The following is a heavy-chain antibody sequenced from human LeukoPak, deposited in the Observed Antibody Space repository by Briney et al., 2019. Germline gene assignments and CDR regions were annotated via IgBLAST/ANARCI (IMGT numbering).Heavy chain of an antibody. Sequence: GGSLRLSCAASGFTFSSYAMSWVRQAPGKGLEWVSAISGSGGSTYYADSVKGRFTISRDNSQNTLYLQMHSLRAQDTDVYYCAKARYCSSTSCYADESHLNWGQGTLVTVSS. V-gene: IGHV3-23*01. CDR3: AKARYCSSTSCYADESHLN. CDR1: GFTFSSYA. D-gene: IGHD2-2*01. J-gene: IGHJ4*02. CDR2: ISGSGGST.